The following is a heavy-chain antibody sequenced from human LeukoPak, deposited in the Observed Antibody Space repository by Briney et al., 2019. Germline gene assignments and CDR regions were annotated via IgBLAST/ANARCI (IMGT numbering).Heavy chain of an antibody. CDR3: ARVSVGATRDAFDI. Sequence: PGGSLRLSCAASGFTFSSYWISWVRQAPGKGLEWVANIKQDGSEKYYVDSVKGRFTISRDNAKNSLYLQMNSLRAEDTAVYYCARVSVGATRDAFDIWGQGTMVTVSS. V-gene: IGHV3-7*01. CDR2: IKQDGSEK. CDR1: GFTFSSYW. D-gene: IGHD1-26*01. J-gene: IGHJ3*02.